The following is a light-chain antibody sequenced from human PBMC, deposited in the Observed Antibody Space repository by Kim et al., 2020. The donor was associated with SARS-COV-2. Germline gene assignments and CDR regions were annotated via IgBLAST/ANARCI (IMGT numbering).Light chain of an antibody. J-gene: IGLJ2*01. CDR3: QVWDSSSVV. Sequence: SYELTQPPSVSVAPGKTARITCGGNNIESKSVHWYQQKPGQAPVLVIYYDSDRPSGIPERFSGSNSGNTATLTISRVEAGDEADYYCQVWDSSSVVFGGGTQLTVL. CDR1: NIESKS. CDR2: YDS. V-gene: IGLV3-21*04.